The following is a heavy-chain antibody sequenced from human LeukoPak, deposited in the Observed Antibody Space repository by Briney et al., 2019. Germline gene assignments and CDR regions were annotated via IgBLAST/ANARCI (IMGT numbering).Heavy chain of an antibody. CDR2: ISAYNGNT. Sequence: GASVKVSCKASGYTFTSYGISWVRQAPGQGLEWMGWISAYNGNTNYAQKLQGRVTMTTDTSTCTAYMELRSLRSDDTAVYYCARGVATKDNYYYYGMDVWGQGTTVTVSS. J-gene: IGHJ6*02. V-gene: IGHV1-18*01. CDR1: GYTFTSYG. D-gene: IGHD5-24*01. CDR3: ARGVATKDNYYYYGMDV.